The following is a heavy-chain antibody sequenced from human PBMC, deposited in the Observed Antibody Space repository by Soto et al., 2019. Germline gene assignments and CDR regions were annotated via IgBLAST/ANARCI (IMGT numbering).Heavy chain of an antibody. V-gene: IGHV3-21*01. CDR2: ISSSSSYI. J-gene: IGHJ3*02. D-gene: IGHD2-15*01. Sequence: AGGSLRLSCAASGFTFSSYSMNWVRQAPGKGLEWVSSISSSSSYIYYADSVKGRFTISRDNAKNSLYLQMNSLRAEDTAVYYCARGLGAYCSGGSCYSNDAFDIWGQGTMVTVSS. CDR1: GFTFSSYS. CDR3: ARGLGAYCSGGSCYSNDAFDI.